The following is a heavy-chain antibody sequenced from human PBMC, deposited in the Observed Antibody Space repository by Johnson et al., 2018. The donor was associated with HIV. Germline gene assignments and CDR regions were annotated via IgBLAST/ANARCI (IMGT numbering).Heavy chain of an antibody. Sequence: VQLVESGGGLVQPGRSLRISCAASGFTFDDYAMHWVRKAPGKGLEWVSVIYSGGSTYYADSVRGRLTISREHSKNSVYLQMNSLGAEDTDVDYCAREMTDGGYVDLRWAFDVWGQGAMVIVSS. V-gene: IGHV3-66*02. CDR1: GFTFDDYA. D-gene: IGHD1-26*01. J-gene: IGHJ3*01. CDR3: AREMTDGGYVDLRWAFDV. CDR2: IYSGGST.